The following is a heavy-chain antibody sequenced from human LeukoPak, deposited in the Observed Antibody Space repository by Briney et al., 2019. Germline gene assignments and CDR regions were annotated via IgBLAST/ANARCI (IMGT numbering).Heavy chain of an antibody. CDR2: IDWDDDK. V-gene: IGHV2-70*04. J-gene: IGHJ4*02. Sequence: SGPALVKPTQTLTLTCTFSGFSLSTSGMRVSWIRQPPGKALEWLARIDWDDDKFYSTSLKTRLTIFKDTSKNQVVLTMTNMDPVDTATYYCAREYSSSSSLDYWGQGTLVTVSS. D-gene: IGHD6-6*01. CDR1: GFSLSTSGMR. CDR3: AREYSSSSSLDY.